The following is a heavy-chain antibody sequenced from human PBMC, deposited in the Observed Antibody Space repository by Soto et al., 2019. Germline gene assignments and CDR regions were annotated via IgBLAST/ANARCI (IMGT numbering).Heavy chain of an antibody. CDR2: ISDSGGSA. J-gene: IGHJ4*02. Sequence: GGSLRLSCAASGFTFTSYAMSWVRQAPGKGLEWVSGISDSGGSAYYADSVKGRFTISRDNSKNTFYLQMDSLRPEDTAMYYCAKDRMTGRPDHFDYWGQGTLVTVSS. CDR3: AKDRMTGRPDHFDY. D-gene: IGHD6-6*01. V-gene: IGHV3-23*01. CDR1: GFTFTSYA.